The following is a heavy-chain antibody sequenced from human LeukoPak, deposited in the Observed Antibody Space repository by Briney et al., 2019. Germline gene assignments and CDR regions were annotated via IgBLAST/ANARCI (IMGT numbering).Heavy chain of an antibody. J-gene: IGHJ5*02. V-gene: IGHV4-39*07. D-gene: IGHD3-10*01. CDR1: GGSISSSSYY. CDR3: ARVGGVIPGWFDP. CDR2: IYYSGST. Sequence: SETLSLTCTVSGGSISSSSYYWGWIRQPPGKGLEWIGCIYYSGSTYYNPSLKSRVTISVDTPKNQCSLKLSSVTAADTAVYYCARVGGVIPGWFDPWGEGTLVTVSS.